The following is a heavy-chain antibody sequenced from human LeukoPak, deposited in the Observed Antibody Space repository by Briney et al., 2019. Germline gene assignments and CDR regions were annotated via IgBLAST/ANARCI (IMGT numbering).Heavy chain of an antibody. D-gene: IGHD6-6*01. CDR3: ARATPRAQYSSSALPNYYYYGMDV. J-gene: IGHJ6*02. Sequence: GGSLRLSCAASGFTVSSNYMSWVRQAPGKGLEWVSVIYSGGSTYYADSVKGRFTISRDNSKNTLYLQMNSLRAEDTAVYYCARATPRAQYSSSALPNYYYYGMDVWGQGTTVTVSS. CDR1: GFTVSSNY. V-gene: IGHV3-53*01. CDR2: IYSGGST.